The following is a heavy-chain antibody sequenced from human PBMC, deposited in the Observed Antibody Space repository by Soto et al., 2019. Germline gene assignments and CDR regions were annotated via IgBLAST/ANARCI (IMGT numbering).Heavy chain of an antibody. V-gene: IGHV1-18*01. Sequence: QVHLVQSGAEVKKPGASVNVSCKTSGYTFISYGITWVRQAPGQGLEWIGWISAHTGNTNYTQKFQGRLTMTTDTSTSTAYMELRSLRSDDTAVYYCARDLFDWGQGTLVTVSS. J-gene: IGHJ4*02. CDR1: GYTFISYG. CDR2: ISAHTGNT. D-gene: IGHD3-10*02. CDR3: ARDLFD.